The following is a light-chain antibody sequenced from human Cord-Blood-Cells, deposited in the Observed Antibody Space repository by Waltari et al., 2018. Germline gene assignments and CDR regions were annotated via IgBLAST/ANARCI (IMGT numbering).Light chain of an antibody. CDR1: SSDVGGYHY. CDR3: CSYAGSYPYV. Sequence: QSALTQPRSVSGSPGQSVTIPCTGTSSDVGGYHYVSWYQQHPGKAPKLMIYDVSKRPSGVPDRFSGSKSGNTASLTISGLQAEDEADYYCCSYAGSYPYVFGTGTKVTVL. CDR2: DVS. J-gene: IGLJ1*01. V-gene: IGLV2-11*01.